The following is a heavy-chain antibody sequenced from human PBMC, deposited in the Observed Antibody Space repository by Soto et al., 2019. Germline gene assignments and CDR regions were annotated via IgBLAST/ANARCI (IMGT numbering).Heavy chain of an antibody. CDR3: EKCSSPPPRGSGHYFFDS. CDR2: ISGNGAGT. V-gene: IGHV3-23*01. Sequence: AGSLTLSCTASGFTISSYSLGWVRQAPGKGLEWVAAISGNGAGTYYADSVQGRFTISRDNSNNLSYLQTNTLRADDAAVYYCEKCSSPPPRGSGHYFFDSWGQGTRVTVSS. D-gene: IGHD3-3*01. CDR1: GFTISSYS. J-gene: IGHJ4*02.